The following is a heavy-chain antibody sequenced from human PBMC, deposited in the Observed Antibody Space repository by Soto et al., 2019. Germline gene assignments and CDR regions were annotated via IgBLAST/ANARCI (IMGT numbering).Heavy chain of an antibody. CDR1: GGSFSGYY. D-gene: IGHD2-15*01. CDR2: INHSGST. J-gene: IGHJ4*02. V-gene: IGHV4-34*01. Sequence: QVQLQQWGAGLLKPSETLSLTCAVYGGSFSGYYWSWIRQPPGKGLEWIGEINHSGSTNYNPSLKXXVXIXXDTSKNQFSMKLSSVTAADTAVYYCARGRDYSGDYCGQGTLVTVSS. CDR3: ARGRDYSGDY.